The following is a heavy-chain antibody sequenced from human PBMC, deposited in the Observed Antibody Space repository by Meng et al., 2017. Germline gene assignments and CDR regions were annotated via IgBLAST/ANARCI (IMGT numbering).Heavy chain of an antibody. V-gene: IGHV4-59*01. D-gene: IGHD1-14*01. J-gene: IGHJ4*02. CDR2: IYYSGST. CDR1: GGSISSYY. CDR3: ARENRADPTLIFDY. Sequence: GSLRLSCTVSGGSISSYYWSWIRQPPGKGLEWIGYIYYSGSTNYNPSLKSRVTISVDTSKNQFSLKLSSVTAADTAVYYCARENRADPTLIFDYWGQGTLVTVSS.